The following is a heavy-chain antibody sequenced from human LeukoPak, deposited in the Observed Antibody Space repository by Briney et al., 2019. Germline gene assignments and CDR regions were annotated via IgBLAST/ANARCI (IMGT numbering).Heavy chain of an antibody. J-gene: IGHJ4*02. CDR3: AKDSAEGGLDY. D-gene: IGHD1-14*01. CDR2: ISYDGSNK. Sequence: QAGGSLRLSCAASGFTFSSYGMHWVRQAPGKGLEWVAVISYDGSNKYYADSVKGRFTISRDNSKNTLYLQMNSLRAEDTAVYYCAKDSAEGGLDYWGQGTLVTVSS. CDR1: GFTFSSYG. V-gene: IGHV3-30*18.